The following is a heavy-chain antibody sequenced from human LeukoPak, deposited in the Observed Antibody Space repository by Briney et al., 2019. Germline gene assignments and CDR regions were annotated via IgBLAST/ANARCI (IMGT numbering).Heavy chain of an antibody. D-gene: IGHD3-10*01. CDR2: ISAYNGNT. CDR3: ATSYYYGSGSYLRAFDY. V-gene: IGHV1-18*01. J-gene: IGHJ4*02. CDR1: GYTFTSYG. Sequence: APVKVSCKASGYTFTSYGISWVRQAPGQGLEWMGWISAYNGNTNYAQKLQGRVTMTTDTSTSTAYMELRSLRSDDTAVYYCATSYYYGSGSYLRAFDYWGQGTLVTVSS.